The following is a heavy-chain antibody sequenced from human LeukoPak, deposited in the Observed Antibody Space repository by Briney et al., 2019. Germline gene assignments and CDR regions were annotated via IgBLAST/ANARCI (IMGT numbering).Heavy chain of an antibody. CDR1: GFTFSSYS. V-gene: IGHV3-21*01. Sequence: PGGSLRLSCAASGFTFSSYSMNWVRQAPGKGLEWVSSISSSSSYIYYADSVKGRFTISRDNAKNSLYLQMNSLRAEDTAVYYCARISSSWYRIDYWGQGTLVTVSS. CDR2: ISSSSSYI. J-gene: IGHJ4*02. D-gene: IGHD6-13*01. CDR3: ARISSSWYRIDY.